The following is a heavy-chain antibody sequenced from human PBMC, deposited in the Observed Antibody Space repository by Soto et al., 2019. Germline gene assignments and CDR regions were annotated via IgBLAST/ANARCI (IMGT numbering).Heavy chain of an antibody. Sequence: EVQLVESGGGLVQPGRSLRLSCTASGFTFGDYAMSWFRQAPGKGLEWVGFIRSKAYGGTTEYAASVKGRFTISRDDSKSIAYLQMNSLKTEDTAVYYCISTDYDSGYYFDYWGQGTLVTVSS. J-gene: IGHJ4*02. D-gene: IGHD3-3*01. V-gene: IGHV3-49*03. CDR3: ISTDYDSGYYFDY. CDR2: IRSKAYGGTT. CDR1: GFTFGDYA.